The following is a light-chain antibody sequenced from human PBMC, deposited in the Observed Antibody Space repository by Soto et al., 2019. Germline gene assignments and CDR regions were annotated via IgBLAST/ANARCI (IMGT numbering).Light chain of an antibody. CDR1: QSVSSD. CDR3: QQYNSWPFT. V-gene: IGKV3-15*01. J-gene: IGKJ3*01. CDR2: AAS. Sequence: IVMTQSPATLSVSPGERATLSCRASQSVSSDLAWYQQKPGQAPRLLIYAASIRATGIAARFSGSGSGTEFTLTISSLQSEDSAVYWCQQYNSWPFTFGPGTKVEFK.